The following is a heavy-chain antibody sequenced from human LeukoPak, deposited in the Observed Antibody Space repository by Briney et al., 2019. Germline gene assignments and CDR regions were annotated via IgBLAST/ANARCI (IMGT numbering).Heavy chain of an antibody. V-gene: IGHV2-5*01. CDR1: GFSLSTSGVG. D-gene: IGHD2-21*01. J-gene: IGHJ5*02. CDR3: AHSVSMWPNWFDP. Sequence: SGPTLVKPTQTLTLTCTFSGFSLSTSGVGVAWIRHPPGKALEWLAVVYCNDGMHYRPPLKSRLTVTQDTSKNQVVLTMTNMDPVDTATYYCAHSVSMWPNWFDPWGQGTLVTVSS. CDR2: VYCNDGM.